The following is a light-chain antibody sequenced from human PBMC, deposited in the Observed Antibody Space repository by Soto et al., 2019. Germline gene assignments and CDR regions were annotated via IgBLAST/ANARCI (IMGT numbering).Light chain of an antibody. V-gene: IGLV2-14*01. CDR2: EVT. CDR3: SSYSSTSTPGV. J-gene: IGLJ3*02. Sequence: QSVLTQPASVSGSPGQSITIFCTGTSSDVGAYKFVSWYRHHPGRAPQVMIYEVTNRPSGVSSRFSGSKSGNTASLTISGLQPEDEGDYYCSSYSSTSTPGVFGGGTKVTVL. CDR1: SSDVGAYKF.